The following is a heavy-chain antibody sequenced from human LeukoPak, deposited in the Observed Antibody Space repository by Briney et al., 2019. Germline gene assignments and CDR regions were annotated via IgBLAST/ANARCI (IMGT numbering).Heavy chain of an antibody. D-gene: IGHD3-10*01. J-gene: IGHJ4*02. CDR1: GGSISSSNW. Sequence: SETLSLTCAVSGGSISSSNWWTWVRQPPGKGLEWIGEIYHTGIINYNPSLKSRVTISVDKSMNQFSLRLTSVTAADTAVYSCARGGGSHYEIDYWGQGTLVTVSS. V-gene: IGHV4-4*02. CDR2: IYHTGII. CDR3: ARGGGSHYEIDY.